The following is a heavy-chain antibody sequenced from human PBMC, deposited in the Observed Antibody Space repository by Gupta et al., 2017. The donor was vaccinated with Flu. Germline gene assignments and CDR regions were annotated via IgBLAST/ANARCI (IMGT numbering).Heavy chain of an antibody. D-gene: IGHD3-16*02. V-gene: IGHV4-34*01. CDR2: INHSGST. J-gene: IGHJ6*02. Sequence: QVQLQQWGAGLLKPSETLSLTCAVYGGSFSGYYWSWIRQPPGKGLEWIGEINHSGSTNYNPSLKSRVTISVDTSKNQFSLKLSSVTAADTAVYYCAGPPPRYDYVWGSYRPNYYYYGMDVWGQGTTVTVSS. CDR1: GGSFSGYY. CDR3: AGPPPRYDYVWGSYRPNYYYYGMDV.